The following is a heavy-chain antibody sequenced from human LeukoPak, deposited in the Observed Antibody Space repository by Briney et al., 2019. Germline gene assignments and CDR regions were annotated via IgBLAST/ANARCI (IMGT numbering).Heavy chain of an antibody. V-gene: IGHV3-23*01. D-gene: IGHD2-8*01. CDR1: GFTFTSDA. J-gene: IGHJ4*02. Sequence: GGSLRLSCVASGFTFTSDAMNWVRQAPGKGLEWVSSTVSRGTTQYADSVKGRFTISRDNSKNTLYLQMNSLRAEDTAVYYCANTNRGPRVYYFDYWGQGTLVTVSS. CDR2: TVSRGTT. CDR3: ANTNRGPRVYYFDY.